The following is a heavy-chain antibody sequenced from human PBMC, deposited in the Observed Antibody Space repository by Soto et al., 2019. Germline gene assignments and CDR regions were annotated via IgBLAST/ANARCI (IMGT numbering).Heavy chain of an antibody. V-gene: IGHV1-2*04. CDR1: GYTFTGYY. J-gene: IGHJ5*02. CDR2: INPNSGGT. D-gene: IGHD6-13*01. CDR3: ARGRPAAGRRHRWFAP. Sequence: ASVKVSCKASGYTFTGYYMHWVRQAPGQGLEWMGWINPNSGGTNYAQKFQGWVTMTRDTSISTAYMELSRLRSDDTAVYYCARGRPAAGRRHRWFAPWGQGTLVTVSS.